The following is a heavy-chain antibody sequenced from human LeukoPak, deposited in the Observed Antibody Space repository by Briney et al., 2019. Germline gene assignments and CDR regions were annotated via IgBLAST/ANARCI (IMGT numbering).Heavy chain of an antibody. CDR2: ISSSSSYI. CDR1: GFTFSSYS. CDR3: ASITIFGVASL. V-gene: IGHV3-21*04. J-gene: IGHJ4*02. D-gene: IGHD3-3*01. Sequence: GGSLRLSCAASGFTFSSYSMNWVRQAPGKGLEWVSSISSSSSYIYYADSVKGRFTISRDNAKNSLYLQMNSLRAEDTALYYCASITIFGVASLWGQGTLVTVSS.